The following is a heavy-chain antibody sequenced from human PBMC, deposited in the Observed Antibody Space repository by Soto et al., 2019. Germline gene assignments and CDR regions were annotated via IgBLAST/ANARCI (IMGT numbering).Heavy chain of an antibody. CDR3: AREGYNSGRDPLDI. CDR2: ISPMVGMA. D-gene: IGHD6-19*01. V-gene: IGHV1-69*10. Sequence: RASVKVSCKAPGGTFSSYGISWVRQAPGQGLEWMGGISPMVGMANYAERFQGRVTITADESTSTAHMELRSLTSEDTATYYCAREGYNSGRDPLDIWGQGTMVTVSS. CDR1: GGTFSSYG. J-gene: IGHJ3*02.